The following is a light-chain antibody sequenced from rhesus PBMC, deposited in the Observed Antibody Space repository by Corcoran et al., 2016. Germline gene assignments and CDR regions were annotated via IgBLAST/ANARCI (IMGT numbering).Light chain of an antibody. V-gene: IGKV1-22*01. J-gene: IGKJ3*01. CDR1: QSISSW. CDR3: QHYCSSPYP. CDR2: KAS. Sequence: DIQTTQAPSSMSASVGDTVTITCRASQSISSWLAWYQQKPGKAPKLLIYKASTLQSGVPARFSGKGACTDFTLTVCSLQSGDFPIYYCQHYCSSPYPFGPGTKLDIE.